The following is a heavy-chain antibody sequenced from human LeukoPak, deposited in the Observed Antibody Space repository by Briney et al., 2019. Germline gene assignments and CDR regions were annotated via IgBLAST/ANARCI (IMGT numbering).Heavy chain of an antibody. CDR1: GFTFSDYY. J-gene: IGHJ4*02. V-gene: IGHV3-11*01. CDR3: AKEFGGIAATGDY. CDR2: ISGGGRTI. Sequence: GGSLRLSCAASGFTFSDYYMSWIRQAPGKGLEWISYISGGGRTIYYADSVKGRFTISRDVSKNTLYLQMNSLRAEDTAVYYCAKEFGGIAATGDYWGQGTLVTVSS. D-gene: IGHD6-13*01.